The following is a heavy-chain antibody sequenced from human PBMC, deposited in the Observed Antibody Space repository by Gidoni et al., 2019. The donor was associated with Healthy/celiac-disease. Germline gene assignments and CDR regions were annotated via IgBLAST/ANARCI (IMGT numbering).Heavy chain of an antibody. D-gene: IGHD3-10*01. CDR1: GYSFTSYW. Sequence: EVQMVQSEAEVKQPGESMKISCKGSGYSFTSYWIGWLRHMPGKCLEWLVLIYPGDSVTRYRPSFQGQVTISADKSIITAYLQWISLKSSDTAMYYCARHGDPTGLYGYLGQVTLVTVSS. CDR3: ARHGDPTGLYGY. J-gene: IGHJ4*02. V-gene: IGHV5-51*01. CDR2: IYPGDSVT.